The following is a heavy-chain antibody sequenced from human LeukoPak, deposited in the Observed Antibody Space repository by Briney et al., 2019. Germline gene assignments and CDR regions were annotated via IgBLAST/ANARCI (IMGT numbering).Heavy chain of an antibody. CDR2: INPNSGGT. Sequence: ASVKVSCKASGYTFTGYYMHWVRQAPGQGLEWMGWINPNSGGTNYAQKFQGRVTMTRDTSISTAYMELSRLRSDDMAVYYCARDLGNSGYEESQFDYWGQGTLVTVSS. D-gene: IGHD5-12*01. V-gene: IGHV1-2*02. J-gene: IGHJ4*02. CDR1: GYTFTGYY. CDR3: ARDLGNSGYEESQFDY.